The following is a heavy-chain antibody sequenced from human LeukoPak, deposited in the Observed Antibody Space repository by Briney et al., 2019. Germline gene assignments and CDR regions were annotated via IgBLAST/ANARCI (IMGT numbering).Heavy chain of an antibody. CDR3: VHPTGEGWFYFPY. Sequence: GGSLRLSCAASGFTVTNFAIAWVRQAPGKGLKWVAAIGGDADGTTYPDRVRGRFFLSRDSSKNTLYLQMNVLTVEDTAVYHCVHPTGEGWFYFPYWGQGTPVTVSS. J-gene: IGHJ4*02. CDR1: GFTVTNFA. CDR2: IGGDADGT. V-gene: IGHV3-23*01. D-gene: IGHD7-27*01.